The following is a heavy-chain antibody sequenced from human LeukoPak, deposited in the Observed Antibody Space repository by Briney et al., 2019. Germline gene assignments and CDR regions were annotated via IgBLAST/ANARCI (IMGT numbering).Heavy chain of an antibody. CDR2: ISGYNGNT. D-gene: IGHD1-26*01. Sequence: ASVRVSCKAYGYNFATSGIGWVRQAPGQGLEWLGWISGYNGNTKSAPKLQGRVTMTTDTSTDTAYLELGSLRVDDTAIYYCARDLGPYTGSYYSYYHYMDVWGEGTSVTVSS. J-gene: IGHJ6*03. V-gene: IGHV1-18*01. CDR1: GYNFATSG. CDR3: ARDLGPYTGSYYSYYHYMDV.